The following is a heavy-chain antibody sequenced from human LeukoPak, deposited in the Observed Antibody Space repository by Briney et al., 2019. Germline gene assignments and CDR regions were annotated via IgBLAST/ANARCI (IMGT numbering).Heavy chain of an antibody. Sequence: GGSLRLSXAASGFTFSSYWMSWARQAPGQGLELVANIKQDGSEKYYVDSVKGRFTISRDNAKNSLYLHMNSLRAEDTAVYYCARLSGKTVTAYYYYYFMDVWGKGTTVTVSS. J-gene: IGHJ6*03. CDR2: IKQDGSEK. CDR1: GFTFSSYW. V-gene: IGHV3-7*01. D-gene: IGHD4-17*01. CDR3: ARLSGKTVTAYYYYYFMDV.